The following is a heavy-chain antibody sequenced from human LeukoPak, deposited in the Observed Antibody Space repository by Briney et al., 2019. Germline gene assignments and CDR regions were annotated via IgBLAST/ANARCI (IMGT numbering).Heavy chain of an antibody. CDR1: GYTFTSYG. Sequence: ASVKVSCKASGYTFTSYGISWVRQAPGQGLEWMGWISAYNGNTNYAQKLQGRVTMTTDTSTSTAYMELRSLRSDDTAVYYCARPTYSSSWSTAFDIWGQGTMVTVSS. J-gene: IGHJ3*02. V-gene: IGHV1-18*01. CDR3: ARPTYSSSWSTAFDI. CDR2: ISAYNGNT. D-gene: IGHD6-13*01.